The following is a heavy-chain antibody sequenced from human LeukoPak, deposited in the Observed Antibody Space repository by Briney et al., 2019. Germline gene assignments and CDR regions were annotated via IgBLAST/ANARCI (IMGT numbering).Heavy chain of an antibody. J-gene: IGHJ5*02. CDR3: ARAPNGGDEFDP. D-gene: IGHD2-21*02. CDR1: GYTFTSYD. Sequence: ASVKVSCKASGYTFTSYDINWVRQATGQGLEWMGWMNPTSGNTGYAQKFQGRVTMTRDTSIGTAYMELSSLRSEDSAVYYCARAPNGGDEFDPWGQGTLVTVSS. V-gene: IGHV1-8*01. CDR2: MNPTSGNT.